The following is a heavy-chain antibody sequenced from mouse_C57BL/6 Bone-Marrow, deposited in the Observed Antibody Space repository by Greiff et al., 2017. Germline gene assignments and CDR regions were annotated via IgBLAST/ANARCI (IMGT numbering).Heavy chain of an antibody. V-gene: IGHV1-18*01. Sequence: VHVKQSGPELVKPGASVKIPCKASGYTFTDYNMDWVKQSHGKSLEWIGDINPNNGGTIYNQKFKGKATLTVDKSSSTAYMELRSLTSEDTAVYYCARITPWFAYWGQGTLVTVSA. CDR1: GYTFTDYN. CDR2: INPNNGGT. CDR3: ARITPWFAY. J-gene: IGHJ3*01. D-gene: IGHD1-1*01.